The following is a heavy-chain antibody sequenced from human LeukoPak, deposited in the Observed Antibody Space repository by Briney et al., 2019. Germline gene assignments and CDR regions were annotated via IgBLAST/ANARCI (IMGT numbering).Heavy chain of an antibody. CDR2: MKTDVSRI. CDR3: SSDFTGSDDF. V-gene: IGHV3-74*01. CDR1: GFIFSRYW. D-gene: IGHD6-19*01. Sequence: GVSLSLSCAGSGFIFSRYWMLWLRQAPGKGLVWVSRMKTDVSRIGYADSVKGRFIISRDNAKNTLYLQMNSLGAEDTSVYFCSSDFTGSDDFWGQGSLVTVSS. J-gene: IGHJ4*02.